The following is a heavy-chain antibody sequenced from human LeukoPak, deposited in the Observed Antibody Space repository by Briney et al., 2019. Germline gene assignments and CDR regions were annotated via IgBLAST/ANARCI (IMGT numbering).Heavy chain of an antibody. D-gene: IGHD3-10*01. V-gene: IGHV1-8*01. J-gene: IGHJ4*02. CDR2: MNPNSGNT. CDR1: GYTFTSYD. CDR3: ARGLTMVRGVSPYYFDY. Sequence: ASVKVSCKASGYTFTSYDIHWVRQATGQGLEWMGWMNPNSGNTGYAQKFQGRVTMTRNTSISTAYMELSSLRSEDTAVYYCARGLTMVRGVSPYYFDYWGQGTLVTVSS.